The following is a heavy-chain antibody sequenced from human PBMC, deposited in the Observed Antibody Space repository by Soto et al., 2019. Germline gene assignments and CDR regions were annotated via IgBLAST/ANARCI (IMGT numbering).Heavy chain of an antibody. Sequence: GGSLRLSCAASGFTFSSYGMTWVRQAPGKGLEWVSFSSATGAGTYYADSVKGRFTISRDNSKNTLYLQMTSLRADDTAVYYCAKDRRAGGDYGFYSDFWGQGALVTVSS. CDR2: SSATGAGT. D-gene: IGHD3-10*01. J-gene: IGHJ4*02. V-gene: IGHV3-23*01. CDR3: AKDRRAGGDYGFYSDF. CDR1: GFTFSSYG.